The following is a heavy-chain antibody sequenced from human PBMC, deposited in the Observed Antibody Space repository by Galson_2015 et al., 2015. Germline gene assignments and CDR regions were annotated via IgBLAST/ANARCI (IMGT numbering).Heavy chain of an antibody. Sequence: SLRLSCAASGFTLSDYYMTWLRQAPGKGLEWVSYVSSSGRSGTTIYYADSVKGRFTISRDIAKNSLYLQMNSLRAEDTAVYYCARRRDYMDFWGKGTTVTVSS. CDR3: ARRRDYMDF. CDR2: VSSSGRSGTTI. CDR1: GFTLSDYY. V-gene: IGHV3-11*01. J-gene: IGHJ6*03.